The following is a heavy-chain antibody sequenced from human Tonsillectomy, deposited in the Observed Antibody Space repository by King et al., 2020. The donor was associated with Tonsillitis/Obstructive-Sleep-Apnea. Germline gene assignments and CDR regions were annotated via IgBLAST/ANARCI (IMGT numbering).Heavy chain of an antibody. J-gene: IGHJ6*03. D-gene: IGHD2-2*01. CDR3: ARGDIVIVPAAKAYYYYMDV. CDR1: GGSFSGYY. V-gene: IGHV4-34*01. Sequence: VQLQQWGAGLLKPSETLSLTCAVYGGSFSGYYWSWIRQPPGKGLEWIGEINHSGSTNYNPSLKSRVTISVDTSKNQFSLKLSSVTAAETAVYYCARGDIVIVPAAKAYYYYMDVWGKGTTVTVSS. CDR2: INHSGST.